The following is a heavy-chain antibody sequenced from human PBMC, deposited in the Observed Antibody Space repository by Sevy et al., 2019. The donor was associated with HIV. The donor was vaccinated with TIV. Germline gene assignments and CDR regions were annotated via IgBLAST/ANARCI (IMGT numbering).Heavy chain of an antibody. V-gene: IGHV3-30-3*01. Sequence: GGSLRLSCAASGFTFSSYAMHWVRQAPGKGLEWVAVISYDGSNKYYADSLKGRFTISRDNSKNTLYLQMNSLRAEDTAVYYCAGGGAARPLDYWGQGTLVTVSS. CDR1: GFTFSSYA. D-gene: IGHD6-6*01. CDR2: ISYDGSNK. CDR3: AGGGAARPLDY. J-gene: IGHJ4*02.